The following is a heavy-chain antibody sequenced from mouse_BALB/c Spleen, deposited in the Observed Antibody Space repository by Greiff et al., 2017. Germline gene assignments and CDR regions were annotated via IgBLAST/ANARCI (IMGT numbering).Heavy chain of an antibody. Sequence: EVKLVESGAELVKPGASVKLSCTASGFNIKDTYMHWVKQRPEQGLEWIGRIDPANGNTKYDPKFQGKATITADTSSNTAYLQLSSLTSEDTAVYYCARGSITTTAGYYYAMDYWGQGTSVTVSS. D-gene: IGHD2-4*01. CDR1: GFNIKDTY. CDR2: IDPANGNT. J-gene: IGHJ4*01. CDR3: ARGSITTTAGYYYAMDY. V-gene: IGHV14-3*02.